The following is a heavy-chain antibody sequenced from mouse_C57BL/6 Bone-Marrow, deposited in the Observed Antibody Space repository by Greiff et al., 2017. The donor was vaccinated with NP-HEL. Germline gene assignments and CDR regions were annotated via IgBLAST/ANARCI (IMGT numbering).Heavy chain of an antibody. CDR3: TRDTYSHAY. D-gene: IGHD2-12*01. Sequence: EVHLVESGEGLVKPGGSLKLSCAASGFTFSSYAMSWVRQTPEKRLEWVAYISSGGDYIYYADTVKGRFTISRDNARNTLYLQMRRFEAEDTAMYYCTRDTYSHAYWGQGTLVTVSA. CDR1: GFTFSSYA. V-gene: IGHV5-9-1*02. J-gene: IGHJ3*01. CDR2: ISSGGDYI.